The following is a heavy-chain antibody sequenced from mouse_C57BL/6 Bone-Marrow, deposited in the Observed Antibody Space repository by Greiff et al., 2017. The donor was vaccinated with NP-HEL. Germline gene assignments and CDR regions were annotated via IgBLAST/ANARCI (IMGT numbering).Heavy chain of an antibody. CDR3: ARRGYGSSGGYFDY. Sequence: QVQLQQSDAELVKPGASVKISCKVSGYTFTDHSIHWMQQRPEQGLEWIGYIYPRDGSTKYNEKFKGTATLTADKSSSTAYMQLNSLTSEDAAVYFCARRGYGSSGGYFDYWGQGTTLTVSS. J-gene: IGHJ2*01. CDR2: IYPRDGST. D-gene: IGHD1-1*01. V-gene: IGHV1-78*01. CDR1: GYTFTDHS.